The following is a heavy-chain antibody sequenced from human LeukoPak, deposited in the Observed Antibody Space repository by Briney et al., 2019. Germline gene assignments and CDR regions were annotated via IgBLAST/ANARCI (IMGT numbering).Heavy chain of an antibody. V-gene: IGHV3-30*18. CDR1: GFTFSSYG. D-gene: IGHD6-13*01. CDR3: AKAPIAAAGIYYFDY. CDR2: ISYDGSNK. J-gene: IGHJ4*02. Sequence: GGSLRLSCAASGFTFSSYGMHWVRQAPGKGLEWVAVISYDGSNKYYADSVKGRFNISRDNSKNTLYLQMNSLRAEDTAVYYCAKAPIAAAGIYYFDYWGQGTLVTVSS.